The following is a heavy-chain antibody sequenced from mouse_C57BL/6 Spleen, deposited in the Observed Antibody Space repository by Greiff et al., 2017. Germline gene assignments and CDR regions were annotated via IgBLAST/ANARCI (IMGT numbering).Heavy chain of an antibody. D-gene: IGHD2-3*01. CDR3: ARLADGYSYYFDY. Sequence: QVQLQQPGAELVRPGSSVKLSCKASGYTFTSYWMDWVKQRPGQGLEWIGNIYPSDSETHYNQKFKDKATLTVDKSSSTADMQLSSLTSEDSAVDYCARLADGYSYYFDYWGQGTTLTVSS. CDR2: IYPSDSET. J-gene: IGHJ2*01. CDR1: GYTFTSYW. V-gene: IGHV1-61*01.